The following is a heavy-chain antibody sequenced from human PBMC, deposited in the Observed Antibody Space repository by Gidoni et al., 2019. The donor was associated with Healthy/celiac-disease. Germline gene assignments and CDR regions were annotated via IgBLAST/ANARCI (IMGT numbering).Heavy chain of an antibody. CDR1: GGSVRSGSYY. J-gene: IGHJ3*02. D-gene: IGHD3-3*01. Sequence: QVQLQESGPGLVKPSETLSLTCTVPGGSVRSGSYYWSWLRQPPGKGLEWIGYSSYSGGTNDNPSLKSRVTISVDTSKNQFSLKLSSVTAADTAVYYCARTGDFGVVIGVFDIWGQGTMVTVSS. V-gene: IGHV4-61*01. CDR2: SSYSGGT. CDR3: ARTGDFGVVIGVFDI.